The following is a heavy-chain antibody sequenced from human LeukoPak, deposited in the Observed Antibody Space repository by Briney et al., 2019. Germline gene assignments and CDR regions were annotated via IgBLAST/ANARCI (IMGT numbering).Heavy chain of an antibody. CDR1: GGSIGSYY. V-gene: IGHV4-4*07. Sequence: PSETLSPTCTVSGGSIGSYYWSWIRQPAGKGLEWIGRIYTSGGTVYNPSLKSRVTMSVDTSKNQFSLNLYSVSAADTAVYYCARHFDYWGQGTLVTVSS. CDR3: ARHFDY. J-gene: IGHJ4*02. CDR2: IYTSGGT.